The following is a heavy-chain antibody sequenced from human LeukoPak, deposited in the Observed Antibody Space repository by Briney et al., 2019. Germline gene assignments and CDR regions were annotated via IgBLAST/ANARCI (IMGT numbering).Heavy chain of an antibody. J-gene: IGHJ4*02. Sequence: PGGSLRLSCAASGFTFSSYAMSWVRQAPGKGLEWVSAISGSGGSTYYADSVKGRFTISRDNSKNTLYLQMNSLRAEDTAVYYCAKGGFGGNSDEGELHFDYWGQGTLVTVSS. CDR2: ISGSGGST. CDR3: AKGGFGGNSDEGELHFDY. CDR1: GFTFSSYA. V-gene: IGHV3-23*01. D-gene: IGHD4-23*01.